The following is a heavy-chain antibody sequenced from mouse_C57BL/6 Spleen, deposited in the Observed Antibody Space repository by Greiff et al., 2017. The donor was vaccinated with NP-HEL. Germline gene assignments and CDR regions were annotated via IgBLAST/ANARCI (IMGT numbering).Heavy chain of an antibody. J-gene: IGHJ2*01. Sequence: QVQLKESGPELVKPGASVKISCKASGYAFSSSWMNWVKQRPGKGLEWIGRIYPGDGDTNYNGKFKGKATLTADTSSTTAYLQLSSLTSEDSAFYFCTIGGYNHYWGQGTTLTVSS. D-gene: IGHD1-1*02. V-gene: IGHV1-82*01. CDR2: IYPGDGDT. CDR1: GYAFSSSW. CDR3: TIGGYNHY.